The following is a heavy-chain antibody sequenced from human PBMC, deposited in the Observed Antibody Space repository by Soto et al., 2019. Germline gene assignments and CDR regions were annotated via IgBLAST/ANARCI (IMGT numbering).Heavy chain of an antibody. Sequence: SVKVSCKASGGTLSTFINYPINWVRQAPGQGLEWMGGIVPNIGTVNYAQKLQGRVTITADKSTGTAYMELSNLRSEDSALYYCARRDTSGFLRYFDNWGQGTLVTVSS. CDR2: IVPNIGTV. CDR3: ARRDTSGFLRYFDN. J-gene: IGHJ4*02. V-gene: IGHV1-69*06. CDR1: GGTLSTFINYP. D-gene: IGHD3-3*01.